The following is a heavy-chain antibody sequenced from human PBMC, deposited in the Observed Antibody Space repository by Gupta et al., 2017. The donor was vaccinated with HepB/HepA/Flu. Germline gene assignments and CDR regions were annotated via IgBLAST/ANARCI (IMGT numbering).Heavy chain of an antibody. J-gene: IGHJ4*02. CDR2: INTSGSAK. V-gene: IGHV3-48*03. Sequence: EVRLVNSGGGVVQPGGSLRLSCAASAVTFRSYEMTWVRQAPGKGLEWISYINTSGSAKFYADSVKGRFTISRDNAQNSLFLQMKSLRAEDTGRYFCARKSSGSSAYYFDYWGQGIQVAVSS. D-gene: IGHD6-19*01. CDR1: AVTFRSYE. CDR3: ARKSSGSSAYYFDY.